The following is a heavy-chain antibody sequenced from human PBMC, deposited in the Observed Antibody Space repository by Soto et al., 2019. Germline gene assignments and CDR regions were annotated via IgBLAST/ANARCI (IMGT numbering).Heavy chain of an antibody. Sequence: ETLSLTCPVSGGSITNSEYYWGWIRQSPGKGLEWIGSIYYSGTTFYNPSLRSRVTISVDTSGSQFSLKLTSVTTADTAVYYCARDRSTYGGGGTGEVKENWFDPWGPGTLVTVSS. CDR3: ARDRSTYGGGGTGEVKENWFDP. CDR1: GGSITNSEYY. J-gene: IGHJ5*02. D-gene: IGHD2-8*01. V-gene: IGHV4-39*07. CDR2: IYYSGTT.